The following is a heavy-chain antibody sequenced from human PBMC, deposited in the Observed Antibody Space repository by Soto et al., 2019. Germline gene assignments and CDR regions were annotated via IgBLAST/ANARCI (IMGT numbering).Heavy chain of an antibody. CDR1: GYTFTAYH. CDR2: INPNSGGT. D-gene: IGHD2-21*01. J-gene: IGHJ6*03. V-gene: IGHV1-2*04. CDR3: ARDRSYCGGDCYSYIDYYYYMDV. Sequence: ASVKVSCTSSGYTFTAYHMHCVRQAPGQGLEWMGWINPNSGGTNYAQKFQGWVTMTRDTSISTAYMELSRLRSDDTAVYYCARDRSYCGGDCYSYIDYYYYMDVWGKGTTVTVSS.